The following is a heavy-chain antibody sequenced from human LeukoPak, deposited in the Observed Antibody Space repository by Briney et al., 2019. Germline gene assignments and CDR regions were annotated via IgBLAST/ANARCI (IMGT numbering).Heavy chain of an antibody. CDR1: GFTFSTYN. CDR3: ARDPYSGSYGDYYYYYMDV. J-gene: IGHJ6*03. CDR2: ITSTSSYI. D-gene: IGHD1-26*01. V-gene: IGHV3-21*01. Sequence: PGGSLRLSCAASGFTFSTYNMNWVRRAPGKGLEWVSSITSTSSYIYYADSVKGRFTISRDNAKSSLYLQMNSLRDEDTAVYYCARDPYSGSYGDYYYYYMDVWGKGTTVTISS.